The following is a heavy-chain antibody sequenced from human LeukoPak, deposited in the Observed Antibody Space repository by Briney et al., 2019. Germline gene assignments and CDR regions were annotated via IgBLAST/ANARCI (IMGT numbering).Heavy chain of an antibody. J-gene: IGHJ4*02. D-gene: IGHD1-1*01. CDR3: ARTHPRPTYKDSDY. V-gene: IGHV3-48*01. Sequence: GGSLRLSCAASGFTFSSYSMNWVRQAPGKGLEWVSYISSSSSTIYYADSVKGRFTISRDNAKNSLYLQMNSLRVEDTAVYYCARTHPRPTYKDSDYWGQGTLVTVSS. CDR2: ISSSSSTI. CDR1: GFTFSSYS.